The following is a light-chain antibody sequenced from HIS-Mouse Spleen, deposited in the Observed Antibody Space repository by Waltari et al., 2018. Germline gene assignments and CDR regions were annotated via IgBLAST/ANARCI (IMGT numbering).Light chain of an antibody. CDR2: DVS. J-gene: IGLJ2*01. CDR3: SSYTSSSTEV. Sequence: QSALTQPASVSGSPGQSTAIPCPGTSSDVGGYNYVSWYQQHPGKAPKLMIYDVSNRPSGVSNRFSGSKSGNTASLTISGLQAEDEADYYCSSYTSSSTEVFGGGTKLTVL. V-gene: IGLV2-14*03. CDR1: SSDVGGYNY.